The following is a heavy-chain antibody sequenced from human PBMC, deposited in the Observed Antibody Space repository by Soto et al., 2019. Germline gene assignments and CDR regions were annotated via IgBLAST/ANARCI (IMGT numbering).Heavy chain of an antibody. J-gene: IGHJ5*02. V-gene: IGHV3-23*01. Sequence: GGSLRLSCAASGFIFENFGMSWVREAPGKGLEWIYSISGSGFKKYYADSVKGRFTISRDNSKSTVYLELNNLSAEDTAVYHCAKNQGVELVPLATVDWFDPWGQGSVVTVSS. CDR2: ISGSGFKK. CDR1: GFIFENFG. D-gene: IGHD1-26*01. CDR3: AKNQGVELVPLATVDWFDP.